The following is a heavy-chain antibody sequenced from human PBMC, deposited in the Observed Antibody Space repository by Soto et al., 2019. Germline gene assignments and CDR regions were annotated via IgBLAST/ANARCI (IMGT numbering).Heavy chain of an antibody. J-gene: IGHJ6*02. Sequence: PSETLSLTCTVSGGSISSYYWTWIRQPPGKRLEWIGYIHYSGSTNYSPSLKSRVTISVDTSKKQFSLKLSSVTAADTAVYYCARRIVILAADYGMDVWGQGTTVTAP. CDR1: GGSISSYY. D-gene: IGHD2-15*01. CDR3: ARRIVILAADYGMDV. V-gene: IGHV4-59*08. CDR2: IHYSGST.